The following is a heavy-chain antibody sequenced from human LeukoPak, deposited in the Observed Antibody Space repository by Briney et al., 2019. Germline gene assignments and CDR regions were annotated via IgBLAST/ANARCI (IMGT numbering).Heavy chain of an antibody. D-gene: IGHD1/OR15-1a*01. Sequence: SETLSLTCTVSGGSISSYYWSWIRQPPGKGLEWIGYVYYSGSTNYNPSLKSRVTISVDTSKNHFSLKLSSVAAADTAVYSCARSIIGTRSKFDYWGQGTLVTVSS. CDR1: GGSISSYY. CDR2: VYYSGST. J-gene: IGHJ4*02. V-gene: IGHV4-59*08. CDR3: ARSIIGTRSKFDY.